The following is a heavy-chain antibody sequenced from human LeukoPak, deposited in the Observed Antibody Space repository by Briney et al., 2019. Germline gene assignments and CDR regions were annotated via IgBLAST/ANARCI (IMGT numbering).Heavy chain of an antibody. CDR1: GFSFRSYA. CDR3: ARTGATRSGMDV. D-gene: IGHD4/OR15-4a*01. V-gene: IGHV3-21*01. Sequence: GSLRLSCAASGFSFRSYAMNWVRQAPGKGLEWVSSISSVSTYIYYADSVKGRFTISRDNANDSLHLQMDSLSAVDTAVYYCARTGATRSGMDVWGQGTTVTVSS. CDR2: ISSVSTYI. J-gene: IGHJ6*02.